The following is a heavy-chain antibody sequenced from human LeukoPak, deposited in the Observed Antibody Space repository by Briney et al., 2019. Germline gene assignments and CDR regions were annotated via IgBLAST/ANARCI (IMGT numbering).Heavy chain of an antibody. CDR3: ARDNPRVAGTNWYFDL. Sequence: PGGSLRLSCAASGFTFSSYEMNWVRQAPGKGLEWVSYISSSGRTIHYADSVKGRFTNSRDNAKNSLYLQMNSLRAEDTAVYYCARDNPRVAGTNWYFDLWGHGTLVTVSS. J-gene: IGHJ2*01. CDR2: ISSSGRTI. CDR1: GFTFSSYE. D-gene: IGHD6-19*01. V-gene: IGHV3-48*03.